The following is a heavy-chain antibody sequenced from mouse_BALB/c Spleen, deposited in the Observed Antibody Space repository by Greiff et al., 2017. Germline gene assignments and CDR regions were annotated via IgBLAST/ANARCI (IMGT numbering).Heavy chain of an antibody. J-gene: IGHJ4*01. Sequence: EVQLVESGGGLVKPGGSLKLSCAASGFTFSSYAMSWVRQSPGKRLEWVAEISSGGSYTYYPDTVTGRFTISRDNAKNTLYLEMSSLRSEDTAMYYCARDGGAMDYWGQGTSVTVSS. CDR2: ISSGGSYT. CDR3: ARDGGAMDY. CDR1: GFTFSSYA. V-gene: IGHV5-9-4*01.